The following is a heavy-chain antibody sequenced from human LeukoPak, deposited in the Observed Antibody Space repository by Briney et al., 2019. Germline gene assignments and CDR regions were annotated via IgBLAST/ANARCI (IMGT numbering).Heavy chain of an antibody. CDR2: INHSGST. D-gene: IGHD5-18*01. V-gene: IGHV4-34*01. CDR1: GGSFSGYY. J-gene: IGHJ4*02. CDR3: AREYSYGHIDY. Sequence: SETLSLTCAVYGGSFSGYYWSWIRQPPGKGLEWIGEINHSGSTNYNPSLKSRVTISVDTSKNQFSLKLSSVTAADTAVYYCAREYSYGHIDYWGQGTLVTVSS.